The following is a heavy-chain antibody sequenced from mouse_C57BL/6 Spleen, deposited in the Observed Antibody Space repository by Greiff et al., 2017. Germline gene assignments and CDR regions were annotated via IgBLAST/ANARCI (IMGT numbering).Heavy chain of an antibody. CDR3: VRSRDGYYDRYCDY. CDR2: IRRKSSNYAS. J-gene: IGHJ2*01. CDR1: GFTFNTYA. D-gene: IGHD2-3*01. Sequence: EVKLVESGGGLVQPKGSLKLSCAASGFTFNTYAMHWVRQAPGKGLEWVGRIRRKSSNYASYYAVSVKDRITNSRDDSQSMIYLQMHNLKTEDADMYDCVRSRDGYYDRYCDYWGQGTTLTVSS. V-gene: IGHV10-3*01.